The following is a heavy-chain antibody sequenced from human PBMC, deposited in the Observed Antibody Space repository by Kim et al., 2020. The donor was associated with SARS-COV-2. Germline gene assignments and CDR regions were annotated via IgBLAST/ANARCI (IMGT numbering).Heavy chain of an antibody. CDR2: ISYDGSNK. Sequence: GGSLRLSCAASGFTFSSYGMHWVRQAPGKGLEWVAVISYDGSNKYYADSVKGRFTISRDNSKNTLYLQMNSLRAEDTAVYYCAKESSGYDAFDIWGQGTMVTVSS. J-gene: IGHJ3*02. CDR1: GFTFSSYG. D-gene: IGHD6-6*01. CDR3: AKESSGYDAFDI. V-gene: IGHV3-30*18.